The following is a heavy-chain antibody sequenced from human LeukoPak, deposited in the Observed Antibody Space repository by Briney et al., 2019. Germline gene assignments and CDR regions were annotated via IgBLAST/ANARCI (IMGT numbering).Heavy chain of an antibody. CDR2: VNPNSGGT. J-gene: IGHJ4*02. Sequence: GASVKVSCKASGYTFTTYYMYWVRQAPGQGLEWMGWVNPNSGGTNYAQKFQGRVTMTRDTSISTAYMELSRMRIDDTAVYYCARDDGGNTGYENFDYWGQGTLVTVSS. CDR3: ARDDGGNTGYENFDY. CDR1: GYTFTTYY. V-gene: IGHV1-2*02. D-gene: IGHD5-12*01.